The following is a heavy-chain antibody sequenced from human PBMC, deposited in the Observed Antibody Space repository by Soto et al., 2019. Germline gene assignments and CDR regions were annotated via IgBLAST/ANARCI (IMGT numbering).Heavy chain of an antibody. D-gene: IGHD3-10*01. CDR1: GFTSSSYA. CDR2: ISGSGGST. J-gene: IGHJ4*02. Sequence: GGSLRLSCAASGFTSSSYAMSWVRQAPGKGLEWVSAISGSGGSTYYADSVKGRFTISRDNSKNTLYLQMNSLRAEDTAVYYCAKDSTLWFGAPDYWGQGTLVTVSS. V-gene: IGHV3-23*01. CDR3: AKDSTLWFGAPDY.